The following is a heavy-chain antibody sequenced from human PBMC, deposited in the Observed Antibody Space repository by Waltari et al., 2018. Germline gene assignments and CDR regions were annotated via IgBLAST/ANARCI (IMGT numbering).Heavy chain of an antibody. CDR3: AVSPDTATSRAAFHF. V-gene: IGHV4-61*02. CDR2: IYRSGVT. Sequence: QVQLQESGPGLAKASQTLSLTCDVSGGSISNLTFYWGWIRQPAGKGLEWIGRIYRSGVTDYNPSLRGRATMFLDMSKNQFSLTVDSLIAADTAVYYCAVSPDTATSRAAFHFWGPGTTVSVSS. D-gene: IGHD5-18*01. CDR1: GGSISNLTFY. J-gene: IGHJ6*02.